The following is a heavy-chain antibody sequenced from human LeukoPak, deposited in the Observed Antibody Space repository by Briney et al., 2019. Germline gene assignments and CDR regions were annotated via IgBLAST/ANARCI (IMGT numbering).Heavy chain of an antibody. CDR2: INSDGSTT. V-gene: IGHV3-74*01. CDR3: ARRSSGSPPYYFDY. D-gene: IGHD1-26*01. CDR1: GFTFSSYW. J-gene: IGHJ4*02. Sequence: GGSLRLSCAASGFTFSSYWMHWVRQAPGKGLVWVSRINSDGSTTNYADSVKGRFTISRDNAKNTLYLQMNSLRAEDTAVYYCARRSSGSPPYYFDYWGQGTLVTVSS.